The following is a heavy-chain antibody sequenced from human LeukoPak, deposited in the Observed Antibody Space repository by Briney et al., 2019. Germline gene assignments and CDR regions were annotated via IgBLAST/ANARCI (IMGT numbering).Heavy chain of an antibody. CDR1: EVTFSYFS. D-gene: IGHD3-9*01. V-gene: IGHV3-21*01. CDR3: ARDMGSGDFDWLYGMDV. Sequence: PGGSLRLSCAASEVTFSYFSMNWVRQAPGKGLEWVSSISSSGIYIHYADSVRGRFTISRDNAKNSLYLQMNSLRAEDTAVYYCARDMGSGDFDWLYGMDVWGLGTTVTVSS. J-gene: IGHJ6*02. CDR2: ISSSGIYI.